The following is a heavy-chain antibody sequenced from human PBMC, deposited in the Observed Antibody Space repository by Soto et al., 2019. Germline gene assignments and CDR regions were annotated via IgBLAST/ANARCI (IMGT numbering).Heavy chain of an antibody. CDR3: ARASSGWYGEYNWFDP. D-gene: IGHD6-19*01. J-gene: IGHJ5*02. V-gene: IGHV1-69*01. Sequence: QVQLVQSGAEVKKPGSSVNVSCKASGGTFSSYAISWVRQAPGQGLEWMGGIIPIFGTANYPQKFQGRVNITADESTGTGYMELSSLRSEDTAVYYCARASSGWYGEYNWFDPWGQGTLVTVSS. CDR1: GGTFSSYA. CDR2: IIPIFGTA.